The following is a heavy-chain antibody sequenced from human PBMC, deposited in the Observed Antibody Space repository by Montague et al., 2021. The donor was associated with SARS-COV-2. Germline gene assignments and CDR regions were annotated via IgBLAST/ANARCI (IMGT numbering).Heavy chain of an antibody. CDR3: ARGPNHYYFWSGYYYYYMDV. Sequence: SETLSLTSTLSGGSITSYYWSWIRQPPGKGLEWIGYIYYSGSTNXNPSLKSRVTISVDTSKNQFSLKLSSVTAADTAVYYCARGPNHYYFWSGYYYYYMDVWGKGTTVTVSS. CDR1: GGSITSYY. J-gene: IGHJ6*03. D-gene: IGHD3-3*01. CDR2: IYYSGST. V-gene: IGHV4-59*01.